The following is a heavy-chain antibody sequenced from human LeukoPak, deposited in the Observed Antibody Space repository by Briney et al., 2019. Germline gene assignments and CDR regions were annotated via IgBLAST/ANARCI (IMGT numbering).Heavy chain of an antibody. J-gene: IGHJ4*02. CDR2: IKQDGSEK. Sequence: PGGSLRLSCAASGFTFSSYWMHWVRQAPGKGLEWVANIKQDGSEKYYVDSVKGRFTISRDNAKNSLYLQMNSLRAEDTAVYYCARGADIVVVVAATDYWGQGTLVTVSS. CDR1: GFTFSSYW. V-gene: IGHV3-7*01. D-gene: IGHD2-15*01. CDR3: ARGADIVVVVAATDY.